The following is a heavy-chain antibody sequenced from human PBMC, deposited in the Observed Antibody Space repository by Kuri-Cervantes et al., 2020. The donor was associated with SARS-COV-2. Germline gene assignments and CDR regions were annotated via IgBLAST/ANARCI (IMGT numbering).Heavy chain of an antibody. Sequence: SETLSLTCTVSGGSISSSSYYWGWIRQPPGKGLEWIGEINHSGSTNYNPSLKSRVTISVDTSKNQFSLKLSSVTAADTAVYYCARDHPISSFDYWGQGTLVTVSS. J-gene: IGHJ4*02. CDR3: ARDHPISSFDY. V-gene: IGHV4-39*07. CDR1: GGSISSSSYY. CDR2: INHSGST.